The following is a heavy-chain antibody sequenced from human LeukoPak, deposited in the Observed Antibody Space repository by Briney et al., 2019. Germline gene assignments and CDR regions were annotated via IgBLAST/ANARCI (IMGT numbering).Heavy chain of an antibody. CDR2: IYYSGST. J-gene: IGHJ5*02. V-gene: IGHV4-59*01. CDR3: ARGIAAVNWFDP. D-gene: IGHD6-13*01. Sequence: SETLSLTCTVSGGSISNYHWSWIRQPPGKGLEWIGYIYYSGSTNYNPSLKSRVTISVDTSKNQFSLKLSSVTAADTAVYYCARGIAAVNWFDPWGQGTLVTVSS. CDR1: GGSISNYH.